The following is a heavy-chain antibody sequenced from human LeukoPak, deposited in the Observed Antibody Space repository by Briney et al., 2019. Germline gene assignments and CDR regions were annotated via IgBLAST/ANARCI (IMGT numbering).Heavy chain of an antibody. CDR2: ISSSRSYI. CDR1: GFTFSSYS. J-gene: IGHJ6*02. D-gene: IGHD6-19*01. Sequence: GGSLRLSCAASGFTFSSYSMNWVRQAPGKGLEWVSSISSSRSYIFYADSVKGRFTISRDNAKNSLYLQMNSLRAEDTALYYCARRLASGWYGMDVWGQGTTVTVSS. CDR3: ARRLASGWYGMDV. V-gene: IGHV3-21*01.